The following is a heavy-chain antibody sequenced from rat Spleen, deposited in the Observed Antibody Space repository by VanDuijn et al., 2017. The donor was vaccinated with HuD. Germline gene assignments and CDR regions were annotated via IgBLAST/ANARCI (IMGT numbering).Heavy chain of an antibody. CDR1: GFTFRNYD. CDR3: TSRGSNYRNWFAT. CDR2: VSTGGGTT. V-gene: IGHV5S13*01. D-gene: IGHD1-10*01. Sequence: EVQLVESGGDLFQPGRSLKLSCAASGFTFRNYDMAWVRQAPTMGLEWVASVSTGGGTTYYRDSVKGRFVISKDNAKNTGSLQMNNLRSEDTAIYYCTSRGSNYRNWFATWGQGTLVTVSS. J-gene: IGHJ3*01.